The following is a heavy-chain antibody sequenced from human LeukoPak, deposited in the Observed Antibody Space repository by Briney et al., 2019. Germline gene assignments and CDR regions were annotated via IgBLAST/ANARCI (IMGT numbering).Heavy chain of an antibody. J-gene: IGHJ4*02. CDR2: INPSGGST. V-gene: IGHV1-46*01. D-gene: IGHD1-26*01. CDR3: ARGASVGAPHY. CDR1: GYTFTSYY. Sequence: ASVTVSFKASGYTFTSYYMHWVRQAPGQGLEWMGIINPSGGSTSYAQKFQGRVTMTRDTSTSTVYMELSSLRSEDTAVYYCARGASVGAPHYWGQGTLVTVSS.